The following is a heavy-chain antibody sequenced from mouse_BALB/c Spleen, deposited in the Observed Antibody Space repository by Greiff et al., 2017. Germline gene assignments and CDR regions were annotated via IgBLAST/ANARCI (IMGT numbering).Heavy chain of an antibody. CDR1: GYTFTDYE. V-gene: IGHV1-15*01. D-gene: IGHD2-3*01. Sequence: VQLQQSGAELVRPGASVTLSCKASGYTFTDYEMHWVKQTPVHGLEWIGAIDPETGGTAYNQKFKGKATLTADKSSSTAYMELRSLTSEDSAVYYCTRWLLKGLDYWGQGTTLTVSS. J-gene: IGHJ2*01. CDR2: IDPETGGT. CDR3: TRWLLKGLDY.